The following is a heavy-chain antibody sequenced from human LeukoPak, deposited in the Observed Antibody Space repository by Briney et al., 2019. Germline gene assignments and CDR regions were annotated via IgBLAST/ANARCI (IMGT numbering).Heavy chain of an antibody. J-gene: IGHJ6*02. CDR1: VGSISSSSYY. V-gene: IGHV4-39*01. D-gene: IGHD1-14*01. CDR3: ARIAPDGMDV. CDR2: IYYSGST. Sequence: SETLSLTCTVSVGSISSSSYYWGWIRQPPGKGLEWIGSIYYSGSTYYNPSLKSRVTISVDTSKNQFSLKLSSVTAADTAVYYCARIAPDGMDVWGQGTTVTVSS.